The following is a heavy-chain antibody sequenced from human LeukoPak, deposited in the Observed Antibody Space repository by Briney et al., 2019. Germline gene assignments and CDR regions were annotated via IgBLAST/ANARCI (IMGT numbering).Heavy chain of an antibody. CDR2: INHSGST. D-gene: IGHD6-19*01. CDR3: ARPDSREDSSGWYYFDY. J-gene: IGHJ4*02. Sequence: PSETLSLTCAVYGGSFSGYYWSWIRQPPGKGLEWIGEINHSGSTNYNPSLKSRVTISVDTSKNQFSLKLSSVTAADTAVYYCARPDSREDSSGWYYFDYWGQGTLVTVSS. CDR1: GGSFSGYY. V-gene: IGHV4-34*01.